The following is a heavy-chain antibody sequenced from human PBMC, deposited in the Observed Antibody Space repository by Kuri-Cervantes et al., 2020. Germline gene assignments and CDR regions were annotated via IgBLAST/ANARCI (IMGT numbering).Heavy chain of an antibody. CDR2: ISSSSSYI. V-gene: IGHV3-21*04. CDR1: GFTFSNYS. Sequence: ETLSLTCAASGFTFSNYSMNWVRQAPGKGLEWVSSISSSSSYIYYADSVKGRFTISRDNSKNTLYLQMNSLRAEDTAVYYCAKDSEWFAGHFDYWGQGTLVTVSS. CDR3: AKDSEWFAGHFDY. D-gene: IGHD3-3*01. J-gene: IGHJ4*02.